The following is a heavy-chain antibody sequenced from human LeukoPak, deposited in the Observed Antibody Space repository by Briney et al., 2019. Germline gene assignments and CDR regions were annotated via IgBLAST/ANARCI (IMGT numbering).Heavy chain of an antibody. J-gene: IGHJ4*02. CDR2: INPNSGGT. V-gene: IGHV1-2*02. CDR3: ARARYSSGFDY. Sequence: ASVKVSCKASGYTFTGYYMHWVRQAPGQGLEWMGWINPNSGGTNFAQKFQGRVTMTRDTSISTAYMELSRLHSADTAVYYCARARYSSGFDYWGQGTLVTVSS. D-gene: IGHD6-19*01. CDR1: GYTFTGYY.